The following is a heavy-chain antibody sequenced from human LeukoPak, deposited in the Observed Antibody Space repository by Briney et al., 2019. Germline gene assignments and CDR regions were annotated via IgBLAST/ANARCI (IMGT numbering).Heavy chain of an antibody. CDR2: ITSSSSYT. V-gene: IGHV3-11*03. Sequence: PGGSLRLSCAASGLSFGDSYMSWIRQAPGKGLEWVSYITSSSSYTSYADSVKGRFTISRDNAKSSMYLQMNSLRADDTAVYYCASGGRVSLEHQLPPDYWGQGTLVTVSS. CDR3: ASGGRVSLEHQLPPDY. D-gene: IGHD2-2*01. CDR1: GLSFGDSY. J-gene: IGHJ4*02.